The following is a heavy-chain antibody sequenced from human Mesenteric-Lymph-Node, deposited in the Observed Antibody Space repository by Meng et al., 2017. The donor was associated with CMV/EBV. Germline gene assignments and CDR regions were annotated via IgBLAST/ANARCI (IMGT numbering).Heavy chain of an antibody. CDR2: IYYSGST. V-gene: IGHV4-59*01. Sequence: ESLKISCTVSGGSISSYYWSWIRQPPGKGLEWIGYIYYSGSTNYNPSLKSRVTISVDTSKNQFSLKLSSVTAADTAVYYCARARPGPFDYWGQGTLVTVSS. J-gene: IGHJ4*02. CDR1: GGSISSYY. CDR3: ARARPGPFDY.